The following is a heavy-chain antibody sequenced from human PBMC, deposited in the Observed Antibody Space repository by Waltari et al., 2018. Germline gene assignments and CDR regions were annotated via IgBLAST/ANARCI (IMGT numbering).Heavy chain of an antibody. CDR1: GGSISSGGYS. CDR3: ARVVSWASYYFDY. CDR2: IYHSGST. J-gene: IGHJ4*02. D-gene: IGHD3-16*01. V-gene: IGHV4-30-2*01. Sequence: QLQLQESGSGLVKPSQTLSLTCAVSGGSISSGGYSWSWIRQPPGKGLECIGYIYHSGSTYCNPSLKSRVTISIDTSKNQCSLRLTSVTAADAAVYYCARVVSWASYYFDYWGQGTLVTVSS.